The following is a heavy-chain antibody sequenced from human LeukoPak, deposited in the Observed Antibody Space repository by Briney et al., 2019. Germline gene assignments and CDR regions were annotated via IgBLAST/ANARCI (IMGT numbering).Heavy chain of an antibody. CDR2: INSEGSST. J-gene: IGHJ3*02. V-gene: IGHV3-74*01. CDR1: GFTLSRYG. Sequence: PGGSLRLSCAASGFTLSRYGMNWVRQAPGKGLVWVSRINSEGSSTTYADSLKGRFTISRDNAKNSLYLQMNSLRAEDTAVYYCARDLAWDAFDIWGQGTMVTVSS. CDR3: ARDLAWDAFDI.